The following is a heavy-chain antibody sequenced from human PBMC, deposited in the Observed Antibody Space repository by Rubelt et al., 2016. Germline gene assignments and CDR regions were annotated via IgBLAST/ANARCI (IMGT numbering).Heavy chain of an antibody. J-gene: IGHJ4*02. V-gene: IGHV1-18*01. CDR1: SYG. Sequence: SYGISWVRQAPGQGLEWMGWISAYNGNTNYAQKLQGRVTMTTDTSTSTAYMELRSLRSDDTAVYYCAREPREMGTMAYDYWGQGTLVTVSS. D-gene: IGHD1-7*01. CDR3: AREPREMGTMAYDY. CDR2: ISAYNGNT.